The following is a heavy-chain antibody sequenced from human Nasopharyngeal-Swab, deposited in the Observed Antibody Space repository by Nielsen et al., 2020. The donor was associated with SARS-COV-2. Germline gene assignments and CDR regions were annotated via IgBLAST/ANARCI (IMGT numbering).Heavy chain of an antibody. CDR1: GGSISGSY. CDR2: VYYSGST. CDR3: ARLLTIFGVVSAAIDY. J-gene: IGHJ4*02. D-gene: IGHD3-3*01. V-gene: IGHV4-59*08. Sequence: SETLSLTCTVSGGSISGSYWSWIRQPPGKGLEWIGYVYYSGSTYYNPSLKSRVTISVDTSKNQFSLKLSSVTAADTAVYYCARLLTIFGVVSAAIDYWGQGTLVTVSS.